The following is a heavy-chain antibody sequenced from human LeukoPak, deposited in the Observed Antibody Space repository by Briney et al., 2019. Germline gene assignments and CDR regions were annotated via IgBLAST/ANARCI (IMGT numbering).Heavy chain of an antibody. J-gene: IGHJ4*02. V-gene: IGHV3-23*01. Sequence: PGGSLRLSCAASGFTFTTYGMTWVRQAPGKGLEWVSAISGSAAATFYGDSVKGRFTISRDNSKRTVYLQMNSLRAEDTAVYYCAKVEEAPHIVVVTAIRNSYFDYWGQGTLVTVSS. CDR3: AKVEEAPHIVVVTAIRNSYFDY. D-gene: IGHD2-21*02. CDR1: GFTFTTYG. CDR2: ISGSAAAT.